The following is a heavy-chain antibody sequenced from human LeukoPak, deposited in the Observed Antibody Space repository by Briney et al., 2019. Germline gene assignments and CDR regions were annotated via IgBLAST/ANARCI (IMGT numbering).Heavy chain of an antibody. V-gene: IGHV3-30*18. Sequence: GGSLRLSCAASGFTFSSYGMHWVRQAPGKGLEWVAVISYDGSNKYYADSVKGRFTISRDNSKNTLYLQMNSLRAEDTGVYYCAKDAGLLWDVYYMDVWGKGTTVTVSS. CDR2: ISYDGSNK. CDR1: GFTFSSYG. D-gene: IGHD2-2*01. J-gene: IGHJ6*03. CDR3: AKDAGLLWDVYYMDV.